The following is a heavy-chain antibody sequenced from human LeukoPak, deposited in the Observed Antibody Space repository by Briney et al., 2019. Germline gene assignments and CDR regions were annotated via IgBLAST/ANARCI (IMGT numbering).Heavy chain of an antibody. CDR1: GFTFSANG. CDR3: TTGTWIQLWLADY. Sequence: WGSPSSSLAAPGFTFSANGMSWVRQDPRKGLELGGRIKTKTDGATTDYAAPVKGRFTISRDDSKNTLYLQMNSLKTEDTALYYCTTGTWIQLWLADYWGQGTLVTVSS. J-gene: IGHJ4*02. CDR2: IKTKTDGATT. D-gene: IGHD5-18*01. V-gene: IGHV3-15*01.